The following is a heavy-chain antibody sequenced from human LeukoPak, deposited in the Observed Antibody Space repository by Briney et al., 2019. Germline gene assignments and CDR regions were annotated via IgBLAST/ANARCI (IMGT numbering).Heavy chain of an antibody. CDR3: ARDRHGFRVSDYFDF. Sequence: SETLSLTCTVSGGSISSYYWSWIRQPPGKGLEWIGYIYYSGSTNYNPSLKSRVTISVDTSNNQFSLMLTSVTAADTAVYYCARDRHGFRVSDYFDFWGQGALVTVSS. CDR1: GGSISSYY. D-gene: IGHD2/OR15-2a*01. CDR2: IYYSGST. V-gene: IGHV4-59*12. J-gene: IGHJ4*02.